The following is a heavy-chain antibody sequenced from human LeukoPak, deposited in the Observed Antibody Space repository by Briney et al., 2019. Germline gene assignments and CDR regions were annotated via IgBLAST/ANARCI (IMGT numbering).Heavy chain of an antibody. D-gene: IGHD2-15*01. CDR2: IYYSGST. Sequence: SETLSLTCTVSGGSISSYYWSWIRQPPGKGLEWIGYIYYSGSTNYNPSLKSRVTISVDTSKNQFSLNLSSVTAADTAVYYCARRGRYSHYFDYWGQGTLVTVSS. CDR1: GGSISSYY. CDR3: ARRGRYSHYFDY. J-gene: IGHJ4*02. V-gene: IGHV4-59*01.